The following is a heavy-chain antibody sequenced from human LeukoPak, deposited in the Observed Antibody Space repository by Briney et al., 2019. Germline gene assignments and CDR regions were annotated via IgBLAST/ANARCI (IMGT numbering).Heavy chain of an antibody. V-gene: IGHV1-69*13. J-gene: IGHJ5*02. Sequence: ASVKVSCKASGGTFSSYAISWVRQAPGQGLEWMGGIIPVFGTANYAQKFQGRVTITADESTGTAYMELSSLRSEDTAVYYCATEGSQWKGWFDPWGQGTLVTVSS. CDR3: ATEGSQWKGWFDP. D-gene: IGHD6-19*01. CDR2: IIPVFGTA. CDR1: GGTFSSYA.